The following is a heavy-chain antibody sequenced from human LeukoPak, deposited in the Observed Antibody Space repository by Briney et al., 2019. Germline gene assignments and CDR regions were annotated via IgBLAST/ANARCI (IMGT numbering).Heavy chain of an antibody. Sequence: PSETLSLTCTVSGGSISSYYWSWIRQPPGKGLEWIGVYYGGSTKYNPSLKSRATVSIDTSKNQLSLKLSSVAAADTAMYYCARQTSHFTMGSFVYWGQGNLVTVPS. D-gene: IGHD3-10*01. J-gene: IGHJ4*02. CDR1: GGSISSYY. CDR2: VYYGGST. V-gene: IGHV4-59*01. CDR3: ARQTSHFTMGSFVY.